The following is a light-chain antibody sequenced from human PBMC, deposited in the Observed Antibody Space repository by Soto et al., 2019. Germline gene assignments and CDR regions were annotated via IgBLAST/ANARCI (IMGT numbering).Light chain of an antibody. V-gene: IGKV4-1*01. J-gene: IGKJ1*01. CDR1: QSVLYCSNNKNY. CDR3: QQYYSTWT. CDR2: WAS. Sequence: DIVMTQSPDSLAVSLGGRATINCKSSQSVLYCSNNKNYLAWYQQKPGQPPKLLIYWASTRESGVPDRFSGSGSGTDFTLTISSLQAEDVAVYYCQQYYSTWTFGQGTKVEIK.